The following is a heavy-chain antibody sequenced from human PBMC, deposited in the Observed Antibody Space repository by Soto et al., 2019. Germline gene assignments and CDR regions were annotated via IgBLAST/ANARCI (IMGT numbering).Heavy chain of an antibody. V-gene: IGHV1-69*12. CDR2: IIPMFGTA. CDR3: ARDGGVYDYSPFDY. J-gene: IGHJ4*02. D-gene: IGHD4-4*01. CDR1: GGTFSSYA. Sequence: QVQLVQSGAEVKKPGSSVKVSCKASGGTFSSYAISWVRQAPGQGLEWMGGIIPMFGTADYAQELQGRVTITADESTNTAYMELSSLRSEDTTVYYCARDGGVYDYSPFDYGGQGPLVTVSS.